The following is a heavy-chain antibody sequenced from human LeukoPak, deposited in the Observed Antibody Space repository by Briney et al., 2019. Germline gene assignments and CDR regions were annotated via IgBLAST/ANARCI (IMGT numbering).Heavy chain of an antibody. D-gene: IGHD3-22*01. CDR1: GFTVSSNY. V-gene: IGHV3-53*01. CDR2: MYSGGST. Sequence: GGSLRLSCAASGFTVSSNYVSWVRQAPGRGLEWVSTMYSGGSTYYADSVKGRFTISRDSSKNTLYLQMNSLRAEDTAVYYCAKTSDYYFSFDYWGQGTLVTVSS. J-gene: IGHJ4*02. CDR3: AKTSDYYFSFDY.